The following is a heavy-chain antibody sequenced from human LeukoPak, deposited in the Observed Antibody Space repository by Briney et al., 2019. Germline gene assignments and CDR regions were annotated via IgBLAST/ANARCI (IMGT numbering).Heavy chain of an antibody. J-gene: IGHJ6*04. CDR2: IYYSGST. V-gene: IGHV4-59*01. CDR1: GGSISSYY. CDR3: ARDFPHMEV. Sequence: SETLSLTCTVSGGSISSYYWSWIRQPPGKGLEWIGYIYYSGSTNYNPSLKSRVTISVGTSKNQVSLKLSSVTAADTAVYYCARDFPHMEVWGKGTTVTVSS.